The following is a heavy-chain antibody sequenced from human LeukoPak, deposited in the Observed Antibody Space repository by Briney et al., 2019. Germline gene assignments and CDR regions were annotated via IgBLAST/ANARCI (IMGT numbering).Heavy chain of an antibody. CDR2: IKQDGSER. V-gene: IGHV3-7*01. D-gene: IGHD3-10*01. CDR1: GFTFSSYV. CDR3: ARAGSHWHYVY. Sequence: PGGSLRLSCAASGFTFSSYVMSWVRQSPTKGLEWVANIKQDGSERYYVDSVKGRFTISRDNAKNSLSLQMNNLRVEDTAVYYCARAGSHWHYVYWGQGTVVTVSS. J-gene: IGHJ4*02.